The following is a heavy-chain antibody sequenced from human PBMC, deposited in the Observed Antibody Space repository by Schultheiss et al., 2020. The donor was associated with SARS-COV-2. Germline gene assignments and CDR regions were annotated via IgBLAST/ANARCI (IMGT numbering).Heavy chain of an antibody. CDR3: VRDSTRYCTSTNCYAELFDY. CDR1: GFTFSSYG. V-gene: IGHV3-33*07. CDR2: IWYDGSNK. J-gene: IGHJ4*02. Sequence: GGSLRLSCAASGFTFSSYGMFWVRQTPDKGLEWVAVIWYDGSNKYYADSVKGRFTISRDNSYNTVYLQINSLRADDTAVYYCVRDSTRYCTSTNCYAELFDYWGQGTLVTVSS. D-gene: IGHD2-2*01.